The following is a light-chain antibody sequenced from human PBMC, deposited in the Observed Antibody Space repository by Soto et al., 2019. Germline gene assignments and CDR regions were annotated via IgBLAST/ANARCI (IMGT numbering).Light chain of an antibody. J-gene: IGLJ3*02. V-gene: IGLV1-40*01. Sequence: QAVVTQPPSVSGAPGQSVTISCTGTSSNIGAGYDVHWFQQLPGTAPKLLIYRNTNRPSGVPDRFSASKSGTSASLAITGLQAEDEADYYCQSYDNSLSGSGVFGGGTQLTVL. CDR1: SSNIGAGYD. CDR2: RNT. CDR3: QSYDNSLSGSGV.